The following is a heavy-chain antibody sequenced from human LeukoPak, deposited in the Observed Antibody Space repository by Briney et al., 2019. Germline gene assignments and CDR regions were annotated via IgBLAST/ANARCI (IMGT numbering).Heavy chain of an antibody. CDR1: GFTFSTYW. V-gene: IGHV3-7*03. D-gene: IGHD6-19*01. J-gene: IGHJ4*02. CDR2: IKQDGSEK. Sequence: GGSLRLSCTASGFTFSTYWMDWVRQAPGKGLEWVANIKQDGSEKYYVDSVKGRFTISRDNAKNSLYLQMNSLRAEDTTVYYCARDRDWYSFDSWGQGTLVTVSS. CDR3: ARDRDWYSFDS.